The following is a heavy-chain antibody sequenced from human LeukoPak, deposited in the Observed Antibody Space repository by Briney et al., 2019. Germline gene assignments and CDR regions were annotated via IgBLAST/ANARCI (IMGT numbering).Heavy chain of an antibody. D-gene: IGHD2-21*01. J-gene: IGHJ5*02. Sequence: SETLSLTCAVSGVSVSDYYWSWIRQSPEKGLEWIGEVSPGGYTTYNPSLRSRVIISEDPSENQLSLNVTSVTAADTALYYCARIRCGRGQARCYNHWAQGSLVTVSS. CDR1: GVSVSDYY. CDR2: VSPGGYT. CDR3: ARIRCGRGQARCYNH. V-gene: IGHV4-34*01.